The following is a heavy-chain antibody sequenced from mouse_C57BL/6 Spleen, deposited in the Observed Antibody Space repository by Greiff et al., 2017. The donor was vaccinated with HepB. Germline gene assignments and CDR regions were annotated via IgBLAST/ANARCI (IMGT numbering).Heavy chain of an antibody. J-gene: IGHJ2*01. Sequence: EVKLVESGGDLVKPGGSLKLSCAASGFTFSSYGMSWVRQTPDKRLEWVATISSGGSYTYYPDSVKGRFTISRDNAKNTLYLQMSSLKSEDTAMYYCARHVYPFDYWGQGTTLTVSS. CDR3: ARHVYPFDY. CDR1: GFTFSSYG. CDR2: ISSGGSYT. D-gene: IGHD2-1*01. V-gene: IGHV5-6*01.